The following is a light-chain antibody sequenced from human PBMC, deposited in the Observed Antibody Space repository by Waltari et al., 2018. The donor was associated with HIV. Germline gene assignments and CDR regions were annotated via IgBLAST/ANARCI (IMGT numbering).Light chain of an antibody. CDR3: QQSDYLFPT. CDR1: RDVSNH. Sequence: DIQMTQSPSSLSAAVGDTVTITCQASRDVSNHLNWYQQKPGQAPRLLIYDASNLESGVPSRFSGSGSGTDFSFTISTLQPEDIATYYCQQSDYLFPTFGGGTKVEIK. J-gene: IGKJ4*01. CDR2: DAS. V-gene: IGKV1-33*01.